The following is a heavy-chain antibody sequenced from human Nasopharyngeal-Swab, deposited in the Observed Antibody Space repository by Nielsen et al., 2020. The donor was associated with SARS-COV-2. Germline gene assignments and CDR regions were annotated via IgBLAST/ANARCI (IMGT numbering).Heavy chain of an antibody. CDR2: IYSGGST. Sequence: GESLKISCAASGFTVSSNYMSWVRQAPGKGPEWVSVIYSGGSTYYADSVKGRFTISRDNSKNTLYLQMNSLRAEDTAVYYCVRSIAVAGYYFDYWGQGTLVTVSS. CDR1: GFTVSSNY. D-gene: IGHD6-19*01. V-gene: IGHV3-53*01. J-gene: IGHJ4*02. CDR3: VRSIAVAGYYFDY.